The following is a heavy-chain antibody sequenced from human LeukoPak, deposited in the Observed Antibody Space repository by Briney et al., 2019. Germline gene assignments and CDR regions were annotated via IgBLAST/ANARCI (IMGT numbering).Heavy chain of an antibody. V-gene: IGHV3-23*01. CDR2: ISGSGGST. Sequence: PSETLSLTCTVSGGSIISSDYHWGWVRQAPGKGLEWVSAISGSGGSTYYADSVKGRFTISRDNSKNTLYLQMNSLRAEDTAVYYCAKSSIMITFGGVIAQYYFDYWGQGTLVTVSS. CDR3: AKSSIMITFGGVIAQYYFDY. J-gene: IGHJ4*02. CDR1: GGSIISSDYH. D-gene: IGHD3-16*02.